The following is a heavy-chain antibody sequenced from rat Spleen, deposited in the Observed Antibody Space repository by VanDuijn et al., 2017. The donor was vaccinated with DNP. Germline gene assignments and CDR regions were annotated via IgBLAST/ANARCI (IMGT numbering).Heavy chain of an antibody. Sequence: QVQLKESGPGLVQPSQTLSLTCTVSGFSLTTNGISWVRQFPGKGLEWIAAISSGGNTYYNSALKSRLSISRDTSKSQGFLEMNSLQAEDTATYYCARDRANWEDYFDYWGQGVMVTVSS. J-gene: IGHJ2*01. V-gene: IGHV2S12*01. CDR2: ISSGGNT. CDR3: ARDRANWEDYFDY. CDR1: GFSLTTNG. D-gene: IGHD5-1*01.